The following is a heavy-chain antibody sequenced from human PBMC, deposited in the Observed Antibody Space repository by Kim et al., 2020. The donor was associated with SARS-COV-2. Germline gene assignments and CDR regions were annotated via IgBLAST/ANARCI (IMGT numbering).Heavy chain of an antibody. CDR3: AKERRGSGSYYVKSNDY. CDR2: ISGSGGST. Sequence: GGSLRLSCAASGFTFSSYAMSWVRQAPGKGLEWVSAISGSGGSTYYADSVKGRFTISRDNSKNTLYLQMNSLRAEDTAVYYCAKERRGSGSYYVKSNDYWGQGTLVTVSS. V-gene: IGHV3-23*01. D-gene: IGHD1-26*01. CDR1: GFTFSSYA. J-gene: IGHJ4*02.